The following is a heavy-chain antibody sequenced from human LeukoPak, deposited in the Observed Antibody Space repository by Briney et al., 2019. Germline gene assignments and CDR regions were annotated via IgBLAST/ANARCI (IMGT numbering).Heavy chain of an antibody. CDR2: ISAYNGNT. CDR1: GHTFTSYG. V-gene: IGHV1-18*01. D-gene: IGHD6-19*01. J-gene: IGHJ4*02. Sequence: ASVKVSCKASGHTFTSYGISWVRQAPGQGLEWMGWISAYNGNTNYAQKLQGRVTMTTDKSTNTAYMEMSSLRSEDSAVYYCAIPGGQWLEAPYWGQGTLVTVSS. CDR3: AIPGGQWLEAPY.